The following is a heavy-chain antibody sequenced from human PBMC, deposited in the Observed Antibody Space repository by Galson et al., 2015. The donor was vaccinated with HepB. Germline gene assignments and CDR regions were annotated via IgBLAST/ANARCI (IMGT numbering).Heavy chain of an antibody. CDR2: IKGDGSET. V-gene: IGHV3-7*01. J-gene: IGHJ4*02. Sequence: SLRLSCAVSGFTFSNYWMTWVRHIPGKGLEWVANIKGDGSETYYVDSVKGRFTISRDNAKESLFLEMNSLRAEDTAVYYCARDGLYHFEITGFDWGRGTLVTVSS. D-gene: IGHD2-8*02. CDR3: ARDGLYHFEITGFD. CDR1: GFTFSNYW.